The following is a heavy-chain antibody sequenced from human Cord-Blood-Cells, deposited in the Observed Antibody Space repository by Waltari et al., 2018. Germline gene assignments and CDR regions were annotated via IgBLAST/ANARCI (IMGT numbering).Heavy chain of an antibody. V-gene: IGHV1-2*02. Sequence: QVQLVQSGAEVKKPGASVKVSCKASGYTFTGYYMHWVRQAPGQGLEWMGWINPNRGGTNYAQKFQGMVTMTRDTSISTAYMELSRLRSDDTAVYYCARDRATVATEYSSSDYWGQGTLVTVSS. CDR1: GYTFTGYY. D-gene: IGHD6-6*01. J-gene: IGHJ4*02. CDR3: ARDRATVATEYSSSDY. CDR2: INPNRGGT.